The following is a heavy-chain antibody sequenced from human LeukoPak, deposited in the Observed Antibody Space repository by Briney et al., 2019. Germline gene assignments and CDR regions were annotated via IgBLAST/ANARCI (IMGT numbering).Heavy chain of an antibody. J-gene: IGHJ4*02. CDR3: AREGSGSHRGHFDY. Sequence: GGSLRLSCAASGFTFSSYSMYWVRQAPGKGLEWVSSITSSGSYIYYTDSVQGRFTISRDNAENSLYLQMNSLRADDTAVYYCAREGSGSHRGHFDYWGQGTLVTVSS. CDR2: ITSSGSYI. D-gene: IGHD1-26*01. CDR1: GFTFSSYS. V-gene: IGHV3-21*01.